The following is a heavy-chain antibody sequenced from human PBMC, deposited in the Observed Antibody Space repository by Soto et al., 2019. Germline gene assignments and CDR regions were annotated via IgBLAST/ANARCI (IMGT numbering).Heavy chain of an antibody. CDR2: ISSSGSTI. J-gene: IGHJ6*02. CDR3: ARDHSYYGMDV. V-gene: IGHV3-48*03. Sequence: PGGSLRLSCAASGFTFSSYEMNWVRQAPGKGLEWVSYISSSGSTIYYADSVEGRFTISRDNAKNSLYLQMNSLRAEDTAVYYCARDHSYYGMDVCGQGTTVTVSS. CDR1: GFTFSSYE.